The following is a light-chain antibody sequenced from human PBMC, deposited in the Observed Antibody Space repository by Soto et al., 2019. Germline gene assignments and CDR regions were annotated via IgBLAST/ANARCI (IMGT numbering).Light chain of an antibody. V-gene: IGKV1-33*01. CDR2: DAS. CDR3: QQYENLPT. CDR1: QNINNY. J-gene: IGKJ5*01. Sequence: DIQMTQSPYSLSSSVGDRVTITCQASQNINNYLNWYQQKPGRAPKLLIYDASNLEAGVPSRFRGSGSGTDFTFTISRLQPEDIATYYCQQYENLPTFGQGRRLEI.